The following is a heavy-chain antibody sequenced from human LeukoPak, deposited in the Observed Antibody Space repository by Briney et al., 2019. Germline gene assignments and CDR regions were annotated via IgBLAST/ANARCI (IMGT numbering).Heavy chain of an antibody. CDR1: GYTCTSYA. Sequence: ASAMVSCKASGYTCTSYAMHWVRQATGQGLEWMGWIKAGNGNTEFSQIFQGRVTFTRDTSASTAYMELSSLRSEDTAMYYCARERDSGRWSSGWYSWDYWGQGTLVTVSS. J-gene: IGHJ4*02. V-gene: IGHV1-3*01. CDR3: ARERDSGRWSSGWYSWDY. D-gene: IGHD6-19*01. CDR2: IKAGNGNT.